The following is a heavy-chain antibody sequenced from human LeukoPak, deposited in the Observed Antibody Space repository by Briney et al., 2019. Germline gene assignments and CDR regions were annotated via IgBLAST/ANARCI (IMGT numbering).Heavy chain of an antibody. Sequence: GGSLRLSCAASGFTFSSYSMNWVRQAPGKGLDWVSYISSSSSTIYYADSVKGRFTISRDNAKNSLYLQMNSLRAEDTAAYYCARLRYDFVWGSYDYWGQGTLVTVSS. CDR3: ARLRYDFVWGSYDY. CDR2: ISSSSSTI. CDR1: GFTFSSYS. V-gene: IGHV3-48*01. D-gene: IGHD3-16*01. J-gene: IGHJ4*02.